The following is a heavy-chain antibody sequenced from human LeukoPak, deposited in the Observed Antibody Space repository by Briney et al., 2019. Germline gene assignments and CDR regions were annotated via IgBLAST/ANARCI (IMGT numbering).Heavy chain of an antibody. Sequence: GGSLRLSCAATGFTISSSATTWVRQAPGKGLDWVSTITRTGSNTFYADSVKGRFTISRDNSNNTLYLQMNSLRVDDTAIYFCAKDMGGRLGPWGQGTLVTVSS. J-gene: IGHJ5*02. D-gene: IGHD1-26*01. CDR1: GFTISSSA. CDR2: ITRTGSNT. CDR3: AKDMGGRLGP. V-gene: IGHV3-23*01.